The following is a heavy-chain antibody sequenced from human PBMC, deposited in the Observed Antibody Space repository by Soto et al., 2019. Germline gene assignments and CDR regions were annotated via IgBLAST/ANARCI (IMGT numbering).Heavy chain of an antibody. CDR2: IIPIFGTA. CDR3: ARVWLLWFGELYYYYYGMDV. V-gene: IGHV1-69*13. CDR1: GGTFSSYA. J-gene: IGHJ6*02. Sequence: SVKVSCKASGGTFSSYAISWVRQAPGQGLEWMGGIIPIFGTANYAQKFQGRVTITADESTSTAYMELSSLRSEDTAVYYCARVWLLWFGELYYYYYGMDVWGQGTTVTVSS. D-gene: IGHD3-10*01.